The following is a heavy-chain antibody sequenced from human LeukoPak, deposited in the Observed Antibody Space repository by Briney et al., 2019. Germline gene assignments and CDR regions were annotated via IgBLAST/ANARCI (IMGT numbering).Heavy chain of an antibody. CDR3: VRYCSSTTCYTRAVDY. CDR1: GYSITSGYN. V-gene: IGHV4-38-2*02. J-gene: IGHJ4*02. Sequence: SETLSLTCTVSGYSITSGYNWAWIRQPPGKVLEWIGSIYHSGSAYYNPSLKSRVTISVDTSKNQFALKLSSVTAADTAVYYCVRYCSSTTCYTRAVDYWGQGTLVTVSS. CDR2: IYHSGSA. D-gene: IGHD2-2*02.